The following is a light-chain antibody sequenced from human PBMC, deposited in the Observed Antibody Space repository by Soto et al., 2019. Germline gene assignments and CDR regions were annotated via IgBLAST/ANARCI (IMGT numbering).Light chain of an antibody. CDR3: QQYYSYPRIT. CDR1: QGISSY. V-gene: IGKV1-8*01. J-gene: IGKJ3*01. Sequence: AIRMTQSPSSLSASTGDRVTITCRASQGISSYLAWYQQKPGKAPKLLIYAASTLQSGVPSRFSGSGSGTDFTLTISCLQSADFATYYCQQYYSYPRITFGPGTKVDIK. CDR2: AAS.